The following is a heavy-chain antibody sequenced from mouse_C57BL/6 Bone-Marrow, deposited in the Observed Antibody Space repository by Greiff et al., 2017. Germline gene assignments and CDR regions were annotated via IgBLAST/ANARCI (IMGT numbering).Heavy chain of an antibody. J-gene: IGHJ2*01. Sequence: EVKLMESGGGLVKPGGSLKLSCAASGFTFSDYGMHWVRQAPEKGLEWVAYISSGSSTIYYADTVKGRFTISRDNAKNTLFLQMTSLRSEDTAMYYCAREYYGSRGYYFGYWGQGTTLTVSS. D-gene: IGHD1-1*01. CDR3: AREYYGSRGYYFGY. CDR1: GFTFSDYG. CDR2: ISSGSSTI. V-gene: IGHV5-17*01.